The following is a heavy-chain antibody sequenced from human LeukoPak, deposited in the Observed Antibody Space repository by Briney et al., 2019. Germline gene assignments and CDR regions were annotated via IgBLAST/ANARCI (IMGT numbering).Heavy chain of an antibody. CDR2: IRHDAGVT. D-gene: IGHD4-17*01. CDR1: GFTFSNYW. CDR3: AKDGSSGVEVTTVPTSDY. Sequence: PGGSLRLSCAASGFTFSNYWMHWVRQAPGKGLVWVSRIRHDAGVTTYADSVKGRFTTSRDNAKNTLYLQMNSLRAEDTAVYYCAKDGSSGVEVTTVPTSDYWGQGTLVTVSS. J-gene: IGHJ4*02. V-gene: IGHV3-74*01.